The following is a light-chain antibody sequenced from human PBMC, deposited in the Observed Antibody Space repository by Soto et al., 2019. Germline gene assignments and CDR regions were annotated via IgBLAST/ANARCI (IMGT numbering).Light chain of an antibody. Sequence: AIQLTQSPSSLSASVGDRVTITCRASQGISSALAWYQQKPGKATKLLIYDASSLESGVPSRFIGSGLGTDFTLTISSLQPEDFATYYCQQFNSYPLSFGGWTKVEIK. CDR2: DAS. J-gene: IGKJ4*01. V-gene: IGKV1-13*02. CDR1: QGISSA. CDR3: QQFNSYPLS.